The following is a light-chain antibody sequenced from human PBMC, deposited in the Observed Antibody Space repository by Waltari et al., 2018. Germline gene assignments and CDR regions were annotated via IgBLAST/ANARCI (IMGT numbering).Light chain of an antibody. CDR1: QSVDTY. Sequence: DIQMTQSPSSLSASIGDRVTITCQASQSVDTYLNWYQLKPGKAPHLVIYGASNLQSGVPSRFSGSGYGTHFTLTISSLQPEDLASYYCQQSYSLPPWTFGQGTKVEIK. J-gene: IGKJ1*01. V-gene: IGKV1-39*01. CDR2: GAS. CDR3: QQSYSLPPWT.